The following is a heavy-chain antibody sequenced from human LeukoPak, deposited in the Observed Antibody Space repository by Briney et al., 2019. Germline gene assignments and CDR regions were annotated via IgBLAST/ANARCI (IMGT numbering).Heavy chain of an antibody. V-gene: IGHV3-7*01. CDR3: ARHEYSSLTYYFDY. CDR2: INEDGSQK. J-gene: IGHJ4*02. CDR1: GFTLSSYW. D-gene: IGHD6-6*01. Sequence: GGSLRLSCATSGFTLSSYWMTWIRQAPGKGLEWVASINEDGSQKDYVDSLRGRFTVSRDNAKNSLFLHMNNLRAEDTAVYYCARHEYSSLTYYFDYWGQGTLVTVSS.